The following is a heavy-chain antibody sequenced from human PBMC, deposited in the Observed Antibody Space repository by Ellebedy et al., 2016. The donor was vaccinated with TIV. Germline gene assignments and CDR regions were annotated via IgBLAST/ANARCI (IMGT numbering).Heavy chain of an antibody. CDR3: ARDQRYSHSWKSFDY. Sequence: ASVKVSXXASGYTFTDYSIHWVRQAPRQGLEWMGMINPSGGGTRYAQKFQGRVTMTRDTSTSTVYMELSSLRSEDTAVYYCARDQRYSHSWKSFDYWGQGTLVIVSS. CDR1: GYTFTDYS. CDR2: INPSGGGT. J-gene: IGHJ4*02. V-gene: IGHV1-46*01. D-gene: IGHD6-13*01.